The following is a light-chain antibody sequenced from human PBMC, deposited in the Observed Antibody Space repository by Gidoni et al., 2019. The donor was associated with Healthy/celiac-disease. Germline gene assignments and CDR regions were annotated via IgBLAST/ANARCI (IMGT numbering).Light chain of an antibody. J-gene: IGKJ4*01. CDR1: KSLLHSNGYNY. Sequence: DIVMTQSPISLPVTPGEPASLPCMSSKSLLHSNGYNYLDWYLQKLGQSPQLLIYLGYNRASGVPDRFSGSGSGTDFTLKISRVEAEDVGVYYCMQALQTPLFGGGTKVEIK. V-gene: IGKV2-28*01. CDR3: MQALQTPL. CDR2: LGY.